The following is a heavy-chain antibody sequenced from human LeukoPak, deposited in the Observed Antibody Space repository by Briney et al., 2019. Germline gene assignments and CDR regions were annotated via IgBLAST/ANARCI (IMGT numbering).Heavy chain of an antibody. Sequence: GGSLRLSCAASGFTVSRNYMSWVRQAPGQGLEWVSVIYSGGSTYYADSVKGRFTISRDNSKNTLYLQMNSLRAEDTAIYYCAREETALANGVYDWGQGTLVTVSS. D-gene: IGHD5-18*01. J-gene: IGHJ4*02. V-gene: IGHV3-53*01. CDR1: GFTVSRNY. CDR3: AREETALANGVYD. CDR2: IYSGGST.